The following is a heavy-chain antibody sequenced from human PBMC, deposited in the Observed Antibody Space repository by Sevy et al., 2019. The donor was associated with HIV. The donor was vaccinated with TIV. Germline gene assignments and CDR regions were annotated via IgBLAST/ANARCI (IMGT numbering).Heavy chain of an antibody. CDR1: GFTFSNYA. Sequence: GGSLRLSCAASGFTFSNYAMNWVRQAPGKGLEWVSAISGGGSGDDTYYADSVKGRFTISSDNSKNTLYLQMNSLRAEDTAVYDCAKGSVVVVGDAFDIWGQGTMVTVSS. CDR2: ISGGGSGDDT. V-gene: IGHV3-23*01. D-gene: IGHD2-15*01. J-gene: IGHJ3*02. CDR3: AKGSVVVVGDAFDI.